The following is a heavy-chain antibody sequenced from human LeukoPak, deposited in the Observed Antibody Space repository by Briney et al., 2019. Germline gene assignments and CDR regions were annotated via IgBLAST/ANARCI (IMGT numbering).Heavy chain of an antibody. D-gene: IGHD3-16*01. CDR3: AKDGTFWGSRQMNYFDY. V-gene: IGHV3-74*01. Sequence: GGSLRLSCAASGFTFSSYWMHWVRQAPGKGLVWVSRINSDGSRTYYADSVKGRFTIFIDNAKNTLYLQMNSLRAEDTAVYYCAKDGTFWGSRQMNYFDYWGQGTLVTVSS. CDR1: GFTFSSYW. CDR2: INSDGSRT. J-gene: IGHJ4*02.